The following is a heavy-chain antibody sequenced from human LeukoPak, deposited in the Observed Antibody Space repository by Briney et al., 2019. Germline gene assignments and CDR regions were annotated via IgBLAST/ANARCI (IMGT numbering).Heavy chain of an antibody. CDR2: IYYSGST. CDR3: IRENPQQGSEDY. Sequence: SETLSLTCTVSGGSISSGSYCWGWIRQPPGKGLEWIGTIYYSGSTYYNPSVKSRVTISVDTSRNQFSLKLSSVTAADTAVYYYIRENPQQGSEDYWGQGTLVTVSS. CDR1: GGSISSGSYC. J-gene: IGHJ4*02. V-gene: IGHV4-39*07. D-gene: IGHD3-10*01.